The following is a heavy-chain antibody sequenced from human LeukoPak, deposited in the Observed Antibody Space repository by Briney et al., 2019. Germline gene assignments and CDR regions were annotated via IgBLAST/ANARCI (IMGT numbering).Heavy chain of an antibody. CDR1: GGSISSGGYY. D-gene: IGHD3-10*01. CDR3: ANYKRGPGNYYIDY. J-gene: IGHJ4*02. Sequence: SQTLSLTCTVSGGSISSGGYYWSWIRQHPGKGLEWIGYIYYSGSTYYNPSLKSRVTISLDTSNNQFSLKLSSLTAADTAMYYCANYKRGPGNYYIDYWGQGTLVTVSS. CDR2: IYYSGST. V-gene: IGHV4-31*03.